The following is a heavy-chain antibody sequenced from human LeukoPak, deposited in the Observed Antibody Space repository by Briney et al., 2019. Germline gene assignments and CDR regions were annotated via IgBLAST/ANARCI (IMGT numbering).Heavy chain of an antibody. Sequence: GGSLRLSCAASGFTFRNYGMHWVRQAPGKGLEWVAVIYYDGSNKYYADSVKGQFTISRDNSKNTLYLQINSVRADDTAVYYCARDIRSIYFDLWGQGTLVTVFS. CDR2: IYYDGSNK. CDR3: ARDIRSIYFDL. V-gene: IGHV3-33*01. J-gene: IGHJ4*02. CDR1: GFTFRNYG. D-gene: IGHD2-2*01.